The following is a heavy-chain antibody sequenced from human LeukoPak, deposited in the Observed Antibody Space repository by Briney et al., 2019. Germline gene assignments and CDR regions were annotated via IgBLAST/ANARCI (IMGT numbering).Heavy chain of an antibody. CDR2: IYYTGST. CDR3: ARHRAYSSSSPFDY. CDR1: VGSISSLY. D-gene: IGHD6-6*01. J-gene: IGHJ4*02. V-gene: IGHV4-59*08. Sequence: PPETLSLTCSVSVGSISSLYWSWIRQPPGKGLEWIGYIYYTGSTNYNPSLKSRVTMFVDMSKNQFSLRLSSVTAADTAVYYCARHRAYSSSSPFDYWGQGTLVTVSS.